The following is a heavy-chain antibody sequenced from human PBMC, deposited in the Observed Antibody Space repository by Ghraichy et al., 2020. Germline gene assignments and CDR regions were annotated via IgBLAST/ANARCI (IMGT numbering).Heavy chain of an antibody. CDR1: GFTFSSYG. Sequence: GGSLRLSCAASGFTFSSYGMHWVRQAPGKGLEWVAVIWYDGSNKYYADSVKGRFTIFRDNSKNTLYLQMNSLRAEDTAVYYCARGVVVPAAIYNWFDPWGQGTLVTVSS. CDR2: IWYDGSNK. V-gene: IGHV3-33*01. J-gene: IGHJ5*02. D-gene: IGHD2-2*01. CDR3: ARGVVVPAAIYNWFDP.